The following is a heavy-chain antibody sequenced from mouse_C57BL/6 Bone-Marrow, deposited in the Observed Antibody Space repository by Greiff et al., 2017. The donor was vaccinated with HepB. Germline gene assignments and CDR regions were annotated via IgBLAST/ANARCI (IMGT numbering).Heavy chain of an antibody. V-gene: IGHV1-7*01. Sequence: QVQLQQSGAELAKPGASVKLSCKASGYTFTSYWMHWVKQRPGQGLEWIGYINPSSGYTKYNQKFKDKATLTAHKYSNTAYMQLSSLTYADSSVYYCAAYGRSYGFAYWGQGTLVTVSA. D-gene: IGHD1-1*01. J-gene: IGHJ3*01. CDR3: AAYGRSYGFAY. CDR1: GYTFTSYW. CDR2: INPSSGYT.